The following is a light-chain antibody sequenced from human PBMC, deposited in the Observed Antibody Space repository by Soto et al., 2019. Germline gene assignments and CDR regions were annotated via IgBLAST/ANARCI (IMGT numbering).Light chain of an antibody. CDR3: QQRSNWIT. Sequence: EIVLTQSPATLSLFPGERATLSCRASQSVSSYLAWYQQKPGQAPRLLLYDASNRATGIPARFSGSGSGTAFTLTISSLEPEDFAVYYCQQRSNWITFGQGTRLEIE. CDR1: QSVSSY. CDR2: DAS. V-gene: IGKV3-11*01. J-gene: IGKJ5*01.